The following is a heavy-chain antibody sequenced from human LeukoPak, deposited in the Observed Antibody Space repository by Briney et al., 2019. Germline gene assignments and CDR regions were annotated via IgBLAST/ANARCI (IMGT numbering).Heavy chain of an antibody. J-gene: IGHJ4*02. D-gene: IGHD3-3*01. CDR1: GYTSTSYY. V-gene: IGHV1-46*01. Sequence: ASVKVSCKASGYTSTSYYMHWVRQAPGQGLEWMGIINPSGGSTSYAQKFQGRVTMTRDTSTSTVYMELSSLRSEDTAVYYCAREGTIFGVVMFFDYWGQGTLVTVSS. CDR2: INPSGGST. CDR3: AREGTIFGVVMFFDY.